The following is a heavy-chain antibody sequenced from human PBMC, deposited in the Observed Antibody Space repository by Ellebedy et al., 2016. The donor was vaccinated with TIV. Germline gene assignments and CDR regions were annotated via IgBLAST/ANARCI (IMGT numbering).Heavy chain of an antibody. V-gene: IGHV1-2*02. CDR2: INPNSGGT. CDR3: ARSVRLRLGELSFPDY. Sequence: ASVKVSCXASGYTFTGYYMHWVRQAPGQGLEWMGWINPNSGGTNYAQKFQGRVTMTRDTSISTAYMELSRLRSDDTAVYYCARSVRLRLGELSFPDYWGQGTLVTVSP. D-gene: IGHD3-16*02. CDR1: GYTFTGYY. J-gene: IGHJ4*02.